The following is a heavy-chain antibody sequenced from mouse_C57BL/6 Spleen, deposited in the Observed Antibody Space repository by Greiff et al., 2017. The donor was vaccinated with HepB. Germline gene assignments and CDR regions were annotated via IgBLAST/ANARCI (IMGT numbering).Heavy chain of an antibody. CDR1: GYAFPNYL. D-gene: IGHD1-1*01. Sequence: VQLQQSGAELVRPGTSVKVSCKASGYAFPNYLIEWVKQRPGQGLEWIGVINPGSGGTNYNEKFKGKATLTADKSSSTAYMQLSSLTSEDSAVYFCARWASYGSSSWFAYWGQGTLVTVSA. CDR3: ARWASYGSSSWFAY. V-gene: IGHV1-54*01. J-gene: IGHJ3*01. CDR2: INPGSGGT.